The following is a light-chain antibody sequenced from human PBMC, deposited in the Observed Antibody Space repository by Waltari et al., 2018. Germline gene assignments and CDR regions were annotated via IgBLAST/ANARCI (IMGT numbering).Light chain of an antibody. CDR3: QSYDSSNVV. J-gene: IGLJ2*01. Sequence: NFMLTQPHSVSESPGKTVTISCTRSSGSIASNYVQWYRQRPGRAPTTVIYEDNQRPSGVPDRFSGSIDSSSNSASLTISGLKTEDEADYYCQSYDSSNVVFGGGTKLTVL. CDR1: SGSIASNY. CDR2: EDN. V-gene: IGLV6-57*03.